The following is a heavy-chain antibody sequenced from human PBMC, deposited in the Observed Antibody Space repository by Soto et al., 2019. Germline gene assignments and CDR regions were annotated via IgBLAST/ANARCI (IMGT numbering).Heavy chain of an antibody. J-gene: IGHJ4*02. CDR3: ACYYDSSGYRFDY. V-gene: IGHV4-4*02. D-gene: IGHD3-22*01. CDR2: VYHSGST. CDR1: GGSISSPNW. Sequence: SETLSLTCAVSGGSISSPNWWSWIRQPPGGGLEWIGEVYHSGSTKYSPSLKSRVTMSVDKSKNQFSLNLSSVTAADTAVYYCACYYDSSGYRFDYWGQGTLVTVSS.